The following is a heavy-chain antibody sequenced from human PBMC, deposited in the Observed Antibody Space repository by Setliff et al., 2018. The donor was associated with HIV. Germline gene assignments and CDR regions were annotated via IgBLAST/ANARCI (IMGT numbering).Heavy chain of an antibody. CDR1: GFTFSNNA. V-gene: IGHV3-23*01. CDR2: ISSSGVST. CDR3: AKEDIQQLLFGH. Sequence: GESLRLSCAASGFTFSNNAMSWVRQAPGKGLEWVSSISSSGVSTYYTDSVKGRFTVSRDSSQNTLYLQMNSLRAEDSAIYYCAKEDIQQLLFGHWGQGTLVTVSS. J-gene: IGHJ5*02. D-gene: IGHD1-1*01.